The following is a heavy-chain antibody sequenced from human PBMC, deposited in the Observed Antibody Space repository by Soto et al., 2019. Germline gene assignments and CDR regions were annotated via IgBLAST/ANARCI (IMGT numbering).Heavy chain of an antibody. CDR3: ARESKKWPDF. J-gene: IGHJ2*01. D-gene: IGHD5-12*01. V-gene: IGHV1-18*04. Sequence: ASVKVSCKASGYSFSSYTINWVRQAPGQGLEWLGWIRAYNGNTKYVEKLQGRVTMTTDTSTSTAYMELRNLRSDDKAVYYCARESKKWPDFWGR. CDR1: GYSFSSYT. CDR2: IRAYNGNT.